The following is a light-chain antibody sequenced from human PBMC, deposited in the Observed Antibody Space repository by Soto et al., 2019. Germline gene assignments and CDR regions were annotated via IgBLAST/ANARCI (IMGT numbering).Light chain of an antibody. CDR2: DAS. CDR1: QSVSSY. J-gene: IGKJ1*01. V-gene: IGKV3-11*01. Sequence: DSVLSQSPATMSLSPGERATLSCRASQSVSSYLAWYQQKPGQAPRLLIYDASNRATGIPARFSGSGSGTDFTLTISSLQSEDFAVYYCQQYNNWPQTFGQGSKVDIK. CDR3: QQYNNWPQT.